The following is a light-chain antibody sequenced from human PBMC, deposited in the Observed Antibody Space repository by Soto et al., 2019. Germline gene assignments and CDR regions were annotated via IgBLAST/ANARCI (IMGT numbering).Light chain of an antibody. CDR1: QDINNF. J-gene: IGKJ4*01. CDR3: QQSDSLPPT. V-gene: IGKV1-33*01. Sequence: DLQMTQSPSSLSASVGDRVTITCQASQDINNFLHWYEQRPGKAPKILIYDAIKLDTGVPSRFSGSGSGTHFTFTISSLQPEDIATYFCQQSDSLPPTFGGGTKVEI. CDR2: DAI.